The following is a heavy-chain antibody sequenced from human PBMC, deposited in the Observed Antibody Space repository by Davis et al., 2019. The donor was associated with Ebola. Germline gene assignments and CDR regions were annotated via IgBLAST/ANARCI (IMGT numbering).Heavy chain of an antibody. CDR3: ARSDCNHIGCKLLDG. J-gene: IGHJ4*02. CDR1: GFTFDDYG. CDR2: INWNGGST. V-gene: IGHV3-20*01. Sequence: PGGSLRLSCAASGFTFDDYGMSWVRQAPGKGLEWVSGINWNGGSTGYADSVKGRFTISRDNAKNSLYLQMNSLRAEDTALYLCARSDCNHIGCKLLDGWGQGTPVTVSP. D-gene: IGHD2-21*01.